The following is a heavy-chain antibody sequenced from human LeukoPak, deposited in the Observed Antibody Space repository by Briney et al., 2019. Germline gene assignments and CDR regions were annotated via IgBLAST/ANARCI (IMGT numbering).Heavy chain of an antibody. Sequence: GGSLRLSCAASGFTFSSYEMNWVRQAPGKGLEWVSYISSSGSTIYYADSVKGRFTISRDNARNTFYLQMNSLRAEDTAVYYCIGTSSYSYWGQGTLVTVSS. V-gene: IGHV3-48*03. CDR2: ISSSGSTI. CDR3: IGTSSYSY. D-gene: IGHD2-8*01. CDR1: GFTFSSYE. J-gene: IGHJ4*02.